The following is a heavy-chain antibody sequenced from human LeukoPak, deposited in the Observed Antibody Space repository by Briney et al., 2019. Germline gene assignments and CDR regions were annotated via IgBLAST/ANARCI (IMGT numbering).Heavy chain of an antibody. Sequence: SETLSLTCAVYGGSFSGYYWSWIRQPPGKGLEWIGEINHSGSTNYNPSLKSRVTISVDTSKNQFSLKLSSVTAADTAVYYCARGSNYSYYSYYMDVWGKGTTVTVSS. D-gene: IGHD1-7*01. CDR2: INHSGST. V-gene: IGHV4-34*01. CDR1: GGSFSGYY. J-gene: IGHJ6*03. CDR3: ARGSNYSYYSYYMDV.